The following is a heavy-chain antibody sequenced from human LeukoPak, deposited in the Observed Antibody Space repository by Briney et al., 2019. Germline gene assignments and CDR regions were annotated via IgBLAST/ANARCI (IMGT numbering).Heavy chain of an antibody. D-gene: IGHD3-10*01. CDR3: ASPSQHYYGSGSYLYY. J-gene: IGHJ4*02. CDR2: ISWNSGSI. Sequence: PGRSLRLSCAASGFTFDDYAMHWVRQAPGKGLEWVSGISWNSGSIGYADSVKGRFTISRDNAKNSLYLQMNSLRAEDTAVYYCASPSQHYYGSGSYLYYWGQGTLVTVSS. CDR1: GFTFDDYA. V-gene: IGHV3-9*01.